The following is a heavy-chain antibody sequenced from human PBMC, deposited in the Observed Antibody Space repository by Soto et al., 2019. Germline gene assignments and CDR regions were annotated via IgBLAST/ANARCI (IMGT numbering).Heavy chain of an antibody. CDR3: DAQATGYFVTFDF. J-gene: IGHJ4*02. V-gene: IGHV3-23*01. D-gene: IGHD3-22*01. CDR2: ISASGDTT. Sequence: VQLLESGGGLVQPGGSLRLSCAASGFSFSTCAVSWVRQAPGKGLEWVSSISASGDTTHYAESVRGRFTISRDSSRKTLHWQISRLTAADTAIYSCDAQATGYFVTFDFWGRGTLVTVSS. CDR1: GFSFSTCA.